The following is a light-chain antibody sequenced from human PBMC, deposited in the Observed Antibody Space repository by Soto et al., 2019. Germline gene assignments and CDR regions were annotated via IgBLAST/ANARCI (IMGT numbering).Light chain of an antibody. CDR3: QQYASAPLT. CDR2: DAS. J-gene: IGKJ4*01. V-gene: IGKV3-20*01. CDR1: QTVAKNY. Sequence: EILLTQSPGTLSLSPGERATLSCRASQTVAKNYLAWYQQQPGQAPRLLIYDASTRATGIPVMFTGSGSATDYTINFNRLEPEDFAVYYCQQYASAPLTFGGGTKVESK.